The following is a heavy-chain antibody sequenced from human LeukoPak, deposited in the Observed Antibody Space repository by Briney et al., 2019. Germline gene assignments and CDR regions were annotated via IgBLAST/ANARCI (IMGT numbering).Heavy chain of an antibody. CDR2: IGTYNGNT. J-gene: IGHJ4*02. V-gene: IGHV1-18*01. CDR3: ARVSDQYCSSTSCWGDLDY. Sequence: GASVKVSCKASGYTFTNYGINWVRQAPGQGLEWMGWIGTYNGNTNYAQKLQGRVTMTTDTSTSTAYMELRSLRSDDTAVYYCARVSDQYCSSTSCWGDLDYWGQGTLVTVSS. D-gene: IGHD2-2*01. CDR1: GYTFTNYG.